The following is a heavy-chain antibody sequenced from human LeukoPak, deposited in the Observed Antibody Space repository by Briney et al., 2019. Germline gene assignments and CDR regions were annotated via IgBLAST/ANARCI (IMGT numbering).Heavy chain of an antibody. CDR3: ARTPKTETIWFGEYYFDY. J-gene: IGHJ4*02. CDR1: GFTFSSYW. Sequence: GGSLRLSCAASGFTFSSYWMSWVRQAPGKGLEWVAYIKQDGSEKYYVDSVKGRFTISRGNAKNSLYLQMNSLRAEDTAVYYCARTPKTETIWFGEYYFDYWGQGTLVTVSS. CDR2: IKQDGSEK. D-gene: IGHD3-10*01. V-gene: IGHV3-7*01.